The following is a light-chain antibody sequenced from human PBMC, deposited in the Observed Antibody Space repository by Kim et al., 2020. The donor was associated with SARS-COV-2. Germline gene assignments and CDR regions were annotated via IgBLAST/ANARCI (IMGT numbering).Light chain of an antibody. CDR1: QLEFKD. J-gene: IGLJ2*01. CDR3: LTWDSDTVV. Sequence: VSPGQTAKLPCSGSQLEFKDVSWYHQTPGQSPILVIYEDSRRPSGIPERFSGSNTLDTATLTISGTQTVDEGDFYCLTWDSDTVVFGGGTQLTVL. V-gene: IGLV3-1*01. CDR2: EDS.